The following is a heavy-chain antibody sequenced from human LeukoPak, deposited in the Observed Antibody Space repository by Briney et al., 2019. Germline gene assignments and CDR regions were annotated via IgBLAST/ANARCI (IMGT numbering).Heavy chain of an antibody. V-gene: IGHV4-39*01. J-gene: IGHJ4*02. CDR2: IYYSGST. D-gene: IGHD3-10*01. CDR1: GGSISSSSYY. CDR3: ASPGYYGSGSYYNGHFDY. Sequence: PSETLSLTCTVSGGSISSSSYYWGWIRQPPGEGREWMGSIYYSGSTYYNPSLKSRVTISVDTSKNQFSLKLSSVPAAATAVYYCASPGYYGSGSYYNGHFDYWGQGTLVTVSS.